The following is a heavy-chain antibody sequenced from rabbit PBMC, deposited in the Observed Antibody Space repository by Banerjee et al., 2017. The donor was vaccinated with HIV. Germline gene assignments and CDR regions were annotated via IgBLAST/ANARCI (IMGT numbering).Heavy chain of an antibody. CDR2: IYTGSGAT. D-gene: IGHD4-1*01. J-gene: IGHJ4*01. Sequence: QEQLEESGGDLVKPEGSLTLTCKASGLDFGASYWICWVRQAPGKGLEWIGCIYTGSGATYYASWVNGRFTISRRTSLNTVDLQMTSLTAADTATYFCARDLAGVIGWNFNLWGPGTLVTVS. CDR1: GLDFGASYW. CDR3: ARDLAGVIGWNFNL. V-gene: IGHV1S43*01.